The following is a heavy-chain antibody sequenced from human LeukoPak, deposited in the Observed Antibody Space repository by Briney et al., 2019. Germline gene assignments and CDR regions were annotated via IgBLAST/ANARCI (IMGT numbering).Heavy chain of an antibody. Sequence: SETLSLTCAVSGGSISSSSYYWGWIRQPPGKGLEWIGSIYYSGSTYYNPSLKSRLTVSVDTSKTQFSLRLTSVPAADTAVYYCASRSDDSSLYYFDYWGQGTLVTVSS. D-gene: IGHD3-22*01. CDR2: IYYSGST. CDR1: GGSISSSSYY. J-gene: IGHJ4*02. CDR3: ASRSDDSSLYYFDY. V-gene: IGHV4-39*01.